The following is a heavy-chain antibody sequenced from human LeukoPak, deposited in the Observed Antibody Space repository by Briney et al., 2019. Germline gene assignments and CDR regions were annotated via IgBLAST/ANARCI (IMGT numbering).Heavy chain of an antibody. CDR2: INHSGST. V-gene: IGHV4-34*01. CDR3: ARGLWSSGWYRLGAFDI. CDR1: GGSFSGYY. J-gene: IGHJ3*02. Sequence: SETLPLTCAVYGGSFSGYYWSWIRQPPGKGLEWIGGINHSGSTNYNPSLKSRVTISVDTSKNQFSLKLSSVTAADTAVYYCARGLWSSGWYRLGAFDIWGQGTMVTVSS. D-gene: IGHD6-19*01.